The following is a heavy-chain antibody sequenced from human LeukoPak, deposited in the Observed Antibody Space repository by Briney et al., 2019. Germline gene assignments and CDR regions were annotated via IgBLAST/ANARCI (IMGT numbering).Heavy chain of an antibody. D-gene: IGHD1-14*01. CDR2: IYYSGST. CDR1: GGSISSSSYY. Sequence: SETLSLTCTVSGGSISSSSYYWGWIRQPPGKGLEWIGSIYYSGSTYYNPSLKSRVTISVDTSKNQFSLKLSSVTAADTAVYCCARVRHPGAVDYWGQGTLVTVSS. CDR3: ARVRHPGAVDY. J-gene: IGHJ4*02. V-gene: IGHV4-39*07.